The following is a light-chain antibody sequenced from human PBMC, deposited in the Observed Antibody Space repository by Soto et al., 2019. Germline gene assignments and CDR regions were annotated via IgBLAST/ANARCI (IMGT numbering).Light chain of an antibody. CDR2: RNN. J-gene: IGLJ1*01. CDR1: SSNIGSNY. Sequence: QSVLTQPPSASETPGQRVTIACSGSSSNIGSNYVYWYQQLPGTATKLLIYRNNQRPSGVPDRFSGSRSGTSASLAISGLRSEDEADYYCAAWDDSLSGFYVFGTGTKLTVL. V-gene: IGLV1-47*01. CDR3: AAWDDSLSGFYV.